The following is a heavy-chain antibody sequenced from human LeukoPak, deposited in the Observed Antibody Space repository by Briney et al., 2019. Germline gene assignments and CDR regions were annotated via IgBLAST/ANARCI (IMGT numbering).Heavy chain of an antibody. D-gene: IGHD1-26*01. Sequence: SETLSLTCTVSGGSISSYYWSWLRQPPGKGLEWIGYIYYSGSANYNPSLKSRVTISVDTSKNQFSLKLESVTAADTAVYWCARVVEGYYNVAFDIWGQGTMVTVSS. CDR1: GGSISSYY. CDR3: ARVVEGYYNVAFDI. J-gene: IGHJ3*02. CDR2: IYYSGSA. V-gene: IGHV4-59*12.